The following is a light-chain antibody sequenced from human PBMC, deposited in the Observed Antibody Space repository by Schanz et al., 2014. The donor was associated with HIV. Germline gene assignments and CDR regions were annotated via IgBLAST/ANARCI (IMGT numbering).Light chain of an antibody. Sequence: QSVLTQPPSASGTPGQRVTISCSGSSSNFRSNAVNWFQQLPGTAPKLLIYNTYHRPSGVPDRFSGSKSGTSASLAITGLQAEDEADYYCQSYDSSLSVVVFGGGTKLTVL. V-gene: IGLV1-44*01. CDR1: SSNFRSNA. J-gene: IGLJ2*01. CDR3: QSYDSSLSVVV. CDR2: NTY.